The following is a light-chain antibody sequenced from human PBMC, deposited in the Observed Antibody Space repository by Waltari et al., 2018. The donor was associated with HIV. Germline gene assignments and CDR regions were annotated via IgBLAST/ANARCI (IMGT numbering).Light chain of an antibody. CDR3: QSYETSSPVV. Sequence: NFMLTQPHSVSESPGKTVTISCTRSSGNIASNYVQWYQQRPGTSPTTVLIDDTERPPAGPHGFSGSIDIAAYAAFLTIAGLKAEDEADYCCQSYETSSPVVFGGGTKLTVL. V-gene: IGLV6-57*01. CDR2: DDT. J-gene: IGLJ2*01. CDR1: SGNIASNY.